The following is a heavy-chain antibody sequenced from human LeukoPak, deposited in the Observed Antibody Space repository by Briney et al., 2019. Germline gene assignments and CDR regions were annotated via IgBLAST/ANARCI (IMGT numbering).Heavy chain of an antibody. D-gene: IGHD3-22*01. J-gene: IGHJ3*02. Sequence: SETLSLTCTVSGGSISSYYWSWIRQPPGKGLEWIGYIYYSGSTNYNPSLKSRVTISVDTSKNQFSLKLSSVTAADTAVYYCARSITMILDPFDIWGQGTMVTASS. V-gene: IGHV4-59*01. CDR1: GGSISSYY. CDR3: ARSITMILDPFDI. CDR2: IYYSGST.